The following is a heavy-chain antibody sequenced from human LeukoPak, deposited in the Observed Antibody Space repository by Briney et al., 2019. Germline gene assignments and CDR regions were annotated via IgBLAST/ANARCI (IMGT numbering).Heavy chain of an antibody. V-gene: IGHV3-23*01. CDR3: VKEPRGYSFSFDI. CDR1: XXXFXTCA. J-gene: IGHJ3*02. Sequence: GGSXRLSXAAXXXXFXTCAINWVRQAPGKGLEWVSAISGSGSKTFYADSVKGRFTISRDNPKNTLYLQMNSLRPEDTAVYYCVKEPRGYSFSFDIWGQGTMVTVSS. D-gene: IGHD5-18*01. CDR2: ISGSGSKT.